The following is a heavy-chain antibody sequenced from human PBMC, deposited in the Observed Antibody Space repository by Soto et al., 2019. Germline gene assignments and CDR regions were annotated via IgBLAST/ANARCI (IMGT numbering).Heavy chain of an antibody. CDR3: ARDSSPIVNDYYDSSGSLDY. CDR1: GFTVSSTY. Sequence: PGGSLRLSCAASGFTVSSTYMSWVRQAQGRGLEWVSSISSSSSYIYYADSVKGRFTISRDNAKNSLYLQMNSLRAEDTAVYYCARDSSPIVNDYYDSSGSLDYWGQGTLVTVSS. D-gene: IGHD3-22*01. J-gene: IGHJ4*02. CDR2: ISSSSSYI. V-gene: IGHV3-21*01.